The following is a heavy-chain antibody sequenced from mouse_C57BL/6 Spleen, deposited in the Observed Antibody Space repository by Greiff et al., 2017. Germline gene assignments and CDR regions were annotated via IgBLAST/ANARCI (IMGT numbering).Heavy chain of an antibody. V-gene: IGHV1-82*01. CDR2: IYPGDGDT. CDR3: ARLRRYPYDVDD. D-gene: IGHD1-1*01. CDR1: GYAFSSSW. Sequence: QVQLQQSGPELVKPGASVKISCKASGYAFSSSWMNWVKQRPGKGLEWIGRIYPGDGDTNYNGKFKGKATLTADKSSSTAYMQLSSLTSEDSAVYFCARLRRYPYDVDDWGQGTTLTVSS. J-gene: IGHJ2*01.